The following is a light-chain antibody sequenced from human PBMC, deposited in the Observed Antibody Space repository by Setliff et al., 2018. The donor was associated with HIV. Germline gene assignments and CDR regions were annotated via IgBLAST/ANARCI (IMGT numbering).Light chain of an antibody. J-gene: IGLJ1*01. CDR3: SSYVSSNNNYV. CDR1: SSDVGYYHY. CDR2: DAN. Sequence: QSALTQPASVSGSPGQSITIPCTGTSSDVGYYHYVSWYQQHPGKAPKLVIYDANDRPSGVSDRFSGSKSGNTASLTISGLQPEDEADYYCSSYVSSNNNYVFGTGTKVTVL. V-gene: IGLV2-14*03.